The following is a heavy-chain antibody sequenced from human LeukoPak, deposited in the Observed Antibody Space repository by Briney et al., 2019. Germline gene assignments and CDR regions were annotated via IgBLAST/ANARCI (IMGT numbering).Heavy chain of an antibody. CDR3: ARDAPLLTGYPPSYYYYMDV. CDR2: IKQDGSEK. J-gene: IGHJ6*03. CDR1: GFTFSSYW. D-gene: IGHD3-9*01. V-gene: IGHV3-7*01. Sequence: GGSLRLSCAASGFTFSSYWMSWVRQAPGKGLEWVANIKQDGSEKYYVDSVKGRFTISRDNAKNSLYLQMNSLRAEDTAVYYCARDAPLLTGYPPSYYYYMDVWGKGTTVTVSS.